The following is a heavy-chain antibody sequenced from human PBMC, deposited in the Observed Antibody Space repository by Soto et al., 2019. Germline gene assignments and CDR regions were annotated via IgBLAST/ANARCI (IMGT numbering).Heavy chain of an antibody. Sequence: QVQLVESGGGVVQPGRSLRLSCAASGFTFSSYGMHWVRQAPGKGLEWVAVISYDGSNKYYADSVKGRFTISRDNSKHTLYLQMNSLRAEDTAVYYCAKDRGGMHWIPAEIDYWGQGTLVTVSS. CDR2: ISYDGSNK. D-gene: IGHD3-10*01. CDR1: GFTFSSYG. J-gene: IGHJ4*02. CDR3: AKDRGGMHWIPAEIDY. V-gene: IGHV3-30*18.